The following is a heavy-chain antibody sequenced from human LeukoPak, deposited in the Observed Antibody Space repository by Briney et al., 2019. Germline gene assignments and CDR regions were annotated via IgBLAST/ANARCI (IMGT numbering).Heavy chain of an antibody. CDR3: ATHDSSGYYRDY. V-gene: IGHV1-69*04. CDR2: IIPILGIA. D-gene: IGHD3-22*01. CDR1: GGTFSSYA. Sequence: PPASVKVSCKASGGTFSSYAISWVRQAPGQGLEWMGRIIPILGIANYAQKSQGRVTITADKSTSTAYMELSSLRSEDTAVYYCATHDSSGYYRDYWGQGTLVTVSS. J-gene: IGHJ4*02.